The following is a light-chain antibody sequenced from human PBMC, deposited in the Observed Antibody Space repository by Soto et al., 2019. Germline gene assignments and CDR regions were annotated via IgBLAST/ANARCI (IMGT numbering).Light chain of an antibody. Sequence: QSALTQPRSVSGSPGQSVTISCTGTSRDVGGYNSVSWYQQHPGKAPRLMIYDVGRGPSGVPDRFFGSKSGNTASLTISGLQAEDEADYYCCSYAGNTYVFGTGTKVTVL. CDR2: DVG. CDR3: CSYAGNTYV. J-gene: IGLJ1*01. CDR1: SRDVGGYNS. V-gene: IGLV2-11*01.